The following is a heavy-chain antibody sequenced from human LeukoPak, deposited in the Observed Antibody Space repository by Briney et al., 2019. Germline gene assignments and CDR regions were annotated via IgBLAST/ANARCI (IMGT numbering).Heavy chain of an antibody. Sequence: GGSLRLSCAASGFTFSKMNWVRQAPGKGLEWVSYISSSGSTIYYADSVKGRFTISRDNAKNSLYLQMNSLRAEDTAVYYCAELGITVIGGVWGKGTTVTISS. J-gene: IGHJ6*04. D-gene: IGHD3-10*02. V-gene: IGHV3-48*03. CDR3: AELGITVIGGV. CDR2: ISSSGSTI. CDR1: GFTFSK.